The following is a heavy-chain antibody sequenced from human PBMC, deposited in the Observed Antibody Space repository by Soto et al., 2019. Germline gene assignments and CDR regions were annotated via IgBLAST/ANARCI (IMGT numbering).Heavy chain of an antibody. D-gene: IGHD2-8*01. CDR2: IIPIFGTA. CDR3: ARLMALYYYYGMDV. J-gene: IGHJ6*02. V-gene: IGHV1-69*06. CDR1: GVTFSSYA. Sequence: SVKVSCKASGVTFSSYAISWVRQAPGQGLEWMGGIIPIFGTANYAQKFQGRVTITADKSASTAYMELSSLRSEDTAVYYCARLMALYYYYGMDVWGQGTTVTVSS.